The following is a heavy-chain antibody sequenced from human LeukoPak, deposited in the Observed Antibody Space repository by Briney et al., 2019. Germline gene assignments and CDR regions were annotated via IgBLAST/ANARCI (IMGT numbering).Heavy chain of an antibody. J-gene: IGHJ4*02. D-gene: IGHD1-7*01. CDR3: AEDREGTIADYFDD. CDR2: ISGSGGST. CDR1: GFTSSSYA. Sequence: GGSLRLSCAASGFTSSSYAMSWVRQAPGKGREGGASISGSGGSTYYAASEKRRFTICKDNSTITPYLQISSLRGEAPALYYCAEDREGTIADYFDDWGEGTLVTVSS. V-gene: IGHV3-23*01.